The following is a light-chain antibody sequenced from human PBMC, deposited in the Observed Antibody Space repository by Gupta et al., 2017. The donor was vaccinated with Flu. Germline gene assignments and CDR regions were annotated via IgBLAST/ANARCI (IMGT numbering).Light chain of an antibody. CDR3: LQFGSSPRNT. Sequence: TMSLSPGERATLSCRASQSVSSNYLDWYQQKPGQATRLLIYGTSSRATGIPDRLSGSGSGTDFTLTISRLEAEDFAVYYCLQFGSSPRNTFGQGTKLEIK. CDR2: GTS. J-gene: IGKJ2*01. V-gene: IGKV3-20*01. CDR1: QSVSSNY.